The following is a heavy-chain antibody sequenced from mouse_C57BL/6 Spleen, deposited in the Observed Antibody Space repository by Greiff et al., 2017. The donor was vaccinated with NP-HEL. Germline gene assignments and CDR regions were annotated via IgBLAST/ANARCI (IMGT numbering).Heavy chain of an antibody. J-gene: IGHJ3*01. CDR1: GFSLTSYG. V-gene: IGHV2-2*01. Sequence: VQLQQSGPGLVQPSQSLSITCTASGFSLTSYGVHWVRQSPGKGLEWLGVIWSGGSTDYNAAFISRLSISKDNSKSQIFFKMNSQQAEDTAIYCCDRNWTFAYWGQGTLVTVSA. CDR3: DRNWTFAY. CDR2: IWSGGST.